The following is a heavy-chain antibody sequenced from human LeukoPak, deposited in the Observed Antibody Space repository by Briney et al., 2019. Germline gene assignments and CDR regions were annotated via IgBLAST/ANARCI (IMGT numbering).Heavy chain of an antibody. J-gene: IGHJ3*02. CDR1: GYTFTGYY. Sequence: ASVKVSCKASGYTFTGYYMHWVRQAPGQGLEWMGRINPNSGGTNYAQKFQGRVTMTRDTSISTAYMELSRLRSDDTAVYYCARDYYDSSGYYSDAFDIWGQGTMVTVSS. D-gene: IGHD3-22*01. CDR2: INPNSGGT. CDR3: ARDYYDSSGYYSDAFDI. V-gene: IGHV1-2*06.